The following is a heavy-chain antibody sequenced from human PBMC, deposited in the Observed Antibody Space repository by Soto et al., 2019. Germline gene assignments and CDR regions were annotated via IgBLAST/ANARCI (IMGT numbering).Heavy chain of an antibody. CDR3: ARVAPYYDFWSGCQNYPDYYYGMDV. CDR1: GGTFSSYA. J-gene: IGHJ6*02. D-gene: IGHD3-3*01. Sequence: SVKVSCKASGGTFSSYAISWVRQAPGQGLEWMGGIIPIFGTANYAQKFQGRVTITADESTSTAYMELSSLRSEDTAVYYCARVAPYYDFWSGCQNYPDYYYGMDVWGQGTTVTVSS. CDR2: IIPIFGTA. V-gene: IGHV1-69*13.